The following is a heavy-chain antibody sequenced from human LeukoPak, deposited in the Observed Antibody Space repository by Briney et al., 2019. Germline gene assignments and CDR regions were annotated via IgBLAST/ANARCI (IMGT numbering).Heavy chain of an antibody. Sequence: GGSLRLSCAASGFTFSSYWMSWVRQAPGKGLEWVANIKQDGSEKYYVDSVKGRFTISRDNAKNSLYLQMNSLRAEDTAVYYCARRALTSSGSYYKPENWFDPWGQGTLVTVSS. CDR1: GFTFSSYW. V-gene: IGHV3-7*01. CDR3: ARRALTSSGSYYKPENWFDP. J-gene: IGHJ5*02. CDR2: IKQDGSEK. D-gene: IGHD3-10*01.